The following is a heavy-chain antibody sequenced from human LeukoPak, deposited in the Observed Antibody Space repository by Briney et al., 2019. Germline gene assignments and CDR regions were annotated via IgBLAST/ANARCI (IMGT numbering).Heavy chain of an antibody. CDR1: GFTVSSNY. D-gene: IGHD3-10*01. CDR2: IYSGGST. V-gene: IGHV3-66*01. Sequence: PGGSLRLSCAASGFTVSSNYMSWVRQAPGKGLEWVSVIYSGGSTYYADSVKGRFTISRDNAKNSLYLQMNSLRAEDTAVYYCARETRGESDYWGHGTLVTVSS. J-gene: IGHJ4*01. CDR3: ARETRGESDY.